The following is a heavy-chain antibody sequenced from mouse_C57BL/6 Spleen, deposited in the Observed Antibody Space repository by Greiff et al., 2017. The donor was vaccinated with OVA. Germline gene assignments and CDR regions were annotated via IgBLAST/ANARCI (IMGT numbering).Heavy chain of an antibody. CDR2: INPNNGGT. Sequence: VQLQESGPGLVKPGASVKIPCKASGFTFTDYNMDWVKQSHGKSLEWIGDINPNNGGTIYNQKFKGKATLTVAKSSSTAYMELRSLTSEDTAVYYCARGDYYGSSSFAYWGQGTLVTVSA. CDR1: GFTFTDYN. J-gene: IGHJ3*01. CDR3: ARGDYYGSSSFAY. D-gene: IGHD1-1*01. V-gene: IGHV1-18*01.